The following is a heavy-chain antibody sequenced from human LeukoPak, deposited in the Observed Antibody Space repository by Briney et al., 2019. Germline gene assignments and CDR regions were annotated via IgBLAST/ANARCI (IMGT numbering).Heavy chain of an antibody. V-gene: IGHV1-2*02. D-gene: IGHD3-10*01. CDR1: GYTFTGYY. CDR2: IYPYSGDT. CDR3: ARDLGYYGSGSYYNEAFDY. J-gene: IGHJ4*02. Sequence: ASVTVSCKASGYTFTGYYIHWVRQAPGQGLEWMGWIYPYSGDTNYAQNFQGRVTMTRDTSISTAYMELSSLKSDDTAVYYCARDLGYYGSGSYYNEAFDYWGQGTLVTVSS.